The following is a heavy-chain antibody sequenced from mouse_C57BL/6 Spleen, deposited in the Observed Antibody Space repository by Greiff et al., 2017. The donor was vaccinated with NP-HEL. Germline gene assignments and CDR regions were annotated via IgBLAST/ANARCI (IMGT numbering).Heavy chain of an antibody. J-gene: IGHJ1*03. D-gene: IGHD2-4*01. CDR1: DYSITSGYY. Sequence: EVKLQESGPGLVKPSQSLSLTCSVTDYSITSGYYWNWIRQFPGNKLEWMGYISYDGSNNYNPSLKNRISITRDTSKNQFFLKLNSVTTEDTATYYCALYYDYDWYFDVWGTGTTVTVSS. CDR3: ALYYDYDWYFDV. CDR2: ISYDGSN. V-gene: IGHV3-6*01.